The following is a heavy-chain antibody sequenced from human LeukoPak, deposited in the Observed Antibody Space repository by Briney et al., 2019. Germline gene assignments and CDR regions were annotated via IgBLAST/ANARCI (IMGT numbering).Heavy chain of an antibody. CDR2: IRYDGSNK. Sequence: GGSLRLSCAASGFTFGSYGMHWVRQAPGKGLEWVAFIRYDGSNKYYADSVKGRFTISRDNSKNTLYLQMNSLRAEDTAVYYCARDNSVRDEAWWFNPWGQGTLVTVSS. CDR1: GFTFGSYG. V-gene: IGHV3-30*02. CDR3: ARDNSVRDEAWWFNP. D-gene: IGHD5-24*01. J-gene: IGHJ5*02.